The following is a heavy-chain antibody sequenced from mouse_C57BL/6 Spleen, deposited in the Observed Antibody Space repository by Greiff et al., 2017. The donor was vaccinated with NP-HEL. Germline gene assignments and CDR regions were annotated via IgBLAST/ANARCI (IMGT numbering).Heavy chain of an antibody. CDR3: ERSPLERKYCDY. Sequence: EVKLMESGGGLVQPGGSLSLSCAASGFTFTDYYMSWVRQPPGKALEWLGFIRNKANGYTTEYSASVKGRFTISRDNSQSILYLQMKARRAEDSATCYCERSPLERKYCDYWGKGTTLTVS. CDR2: IRNKANGYTT. V-gene: IGHV7-3*01. J-gene: IGHJ2*01. D-gene: IGHD6-1*01. CDR1: GFTFTDYY.